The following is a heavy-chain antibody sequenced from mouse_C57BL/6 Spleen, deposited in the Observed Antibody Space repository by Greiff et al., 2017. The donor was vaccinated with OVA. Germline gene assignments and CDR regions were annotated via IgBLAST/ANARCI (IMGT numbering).Heavy chain of an antibody. CDR3: ATELGSDY. J-gene: IGHJ2*01. V-gene: IGHV1-61*01. CDR1: GYTFTSYW. CDR2: IYPSDSET. Sequence: QVQLQQPGAELVRPGSSVKLSCKASGYTFTSYWMDWVKQRPGQGLEWIGNIYPSDSETHYNQKFKDKATLTVDKSSSTAYMQLSSLTSEDSAVYYCATELGSDYWGQGTTLTVSS. D-gene: IGHD4-1*01.